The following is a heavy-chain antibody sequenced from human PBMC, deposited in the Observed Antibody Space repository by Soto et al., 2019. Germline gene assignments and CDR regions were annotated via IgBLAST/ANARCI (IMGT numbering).Heavy chain of an antibody. CDR1: GFTFSNYA. V-gene: IGHV3-33*01. J-gene: IGHJ4*02. CDR3: ARGRADF. Sequence: QVQLVESGGGVVQPGRSLRLSCTASGFTFSNYAMHWVRQAPGQGLEWVAIIWYDGSNKFSADSVKGRFTISRDNSKKSLYLKMNNLRAEEPAVYYCARGRADFWGQGTLVTVSS. CDR2: IWYDGSNK.